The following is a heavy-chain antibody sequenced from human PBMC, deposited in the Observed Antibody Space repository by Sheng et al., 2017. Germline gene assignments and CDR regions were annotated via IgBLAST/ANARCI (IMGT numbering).Heavy chain of an antibody. CDR2: ISSSSNYI. J-gene: IGHJ4*02. V-gene: IGHV3-21*01. Sequence: ESGGGLIQPGESLRLSCAASGFTLSSDYMTWVRQTPGKGLEWVSSISSSSNYIYYSDSVKGRFTISRDNSKNTLYLQMNNLRPEDTAVYYCARDGSTSCDSGTCYLEAWGQGTLVTVSS. CDR1: GFTLSSDY. D-gene: IGHD1-1*01. CDR3: ARDGSTSCDSGTCYLEA.